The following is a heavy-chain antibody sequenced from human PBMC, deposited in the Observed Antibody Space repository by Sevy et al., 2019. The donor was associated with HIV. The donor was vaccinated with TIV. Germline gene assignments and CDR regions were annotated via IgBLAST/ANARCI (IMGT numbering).Heavy chain of an antibody. J-gene: IGHJ4*02. Sequence: GGSLRLSCAASGFTFSSYAMHWVRHAPGKGLEWVAVISYDGSNKYYADSVKGRFTISRDNSKNTLYLQMNSLRAEDTAVYYCAGWSMDDFDYWGQGTLVTVSS. CDR1: GFTFSSYA. CDR2: ISYDGSNK. CDR3: AGWSMDDFDY. D-gene: IGHD2-8*02. V-gene: IGHV3-30*04.